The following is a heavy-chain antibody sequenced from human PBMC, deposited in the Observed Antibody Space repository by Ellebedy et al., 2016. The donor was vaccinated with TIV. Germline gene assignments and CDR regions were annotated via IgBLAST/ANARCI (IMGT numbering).Heavy chain of an antibody. Sequence: ASVKVSCKASGYTFTAYYMHWVRQAPGQGPEWMGWINPNSGGTNYAQKFQGWVTMTRDTSISTAYMELSRLRSDDTAVYYCARDKAYCGGDCYSGHYYYYYYMDVWGKGTTVTVPS. CDR3: ARDKAYCGGDCYSGHYYYYYYMDV. CDR2: INPNSGGT. D-gene: IGHD2-21*02. J-gene: IGHJ6*03. V-gene: IGHV1-2*04. CDR1: GYTFTAYY.